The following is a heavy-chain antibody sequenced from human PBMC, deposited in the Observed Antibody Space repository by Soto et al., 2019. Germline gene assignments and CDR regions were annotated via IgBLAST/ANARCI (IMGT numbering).Heavy chain of an antibody. Sequence: SETLSLTCTVSGGSISSSSYYWGWIRQPPGKGLEWIGSIYYSGSTYYNPSLKSRVTISVDTSKNQFSLNLSSVTAAATAVYYCARVTPYRHPFYRYDVWSQGTTVIVSS. CDR1: GGSISSSSYY. D-gene: IGHD2-2*02. V-gene: IGHV4-39*01. CDR3: ARVTPYRHPFYRYDV. CDR2: IYYSGST. J-gene: IGHJ6*02.